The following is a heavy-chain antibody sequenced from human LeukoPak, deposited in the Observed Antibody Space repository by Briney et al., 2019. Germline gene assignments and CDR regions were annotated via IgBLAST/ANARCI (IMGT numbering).Heavy chain of an antibody. J-gene: IGHJ4*02. V-gene: IGHV4-4*09. Sequence: KPSETLSLTSTVSGVSINSHYLNWVRQPPGKGLEWIGYIYGSGRTNYNPSLKSRVTMSVDTSKSQFSLRLSSVTAADTAVYYCAVSPNQDFFDYWGQGPLVTVSS. CDR2: IYGSGRT. CDR1: GVSINSHY. CDR3: AVSPNQDFFDY.